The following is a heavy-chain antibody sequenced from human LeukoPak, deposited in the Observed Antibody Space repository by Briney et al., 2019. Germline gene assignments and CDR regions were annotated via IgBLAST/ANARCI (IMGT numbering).Heavy chain of an antibody. Sequence: GGSLRLSCAASGFTFSSYWMHWVRQAPGKGLVWVSGISWNSGSIGYADSVKGRFTISRDNAKNSLYLQMNSLRAEDMALYYCAKASGHIVVVPAFDYWGQGTLVTVSS. CDR1: GFTFSSYW. CDR3: AKASGHIVVVPAFDY. V-gene: IGHV3-9*03. D-gene: IGHD2-2*01. J-gene: IGHJ4*02. CDR2: ISWNSGSI.